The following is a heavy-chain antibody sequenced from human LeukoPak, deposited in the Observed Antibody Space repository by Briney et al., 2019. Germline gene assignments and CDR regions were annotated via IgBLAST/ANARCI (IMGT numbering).Heavy chain of an antibody. CDR3: ARGRIQLWLRSVDYFDY. D-gene: IGHD5-18*01. CDR1: GGSISSYY. J-gene: IGHJ4*02. CDR2: IFYSGST. V-gene: IGHV4-59*06. Sequence: SETLSLTCTVSGGSISSYYWSWIPQHPGKGLEWSGYIFYSGSTYYNPSLKSRVTISVDTSKNQFSLKLSSVTAADTAVYYCARGRIQLWLRSVDYFDYWGQGTLVTVSS.